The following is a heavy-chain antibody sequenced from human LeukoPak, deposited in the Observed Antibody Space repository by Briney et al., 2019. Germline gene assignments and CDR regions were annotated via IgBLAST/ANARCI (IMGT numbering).Heavy chain of an antibody. CDR3: ATNVDTAMVTYNY. D-gene: IGHD5-18*01. CDR2: ISGSGGST. V-gene: IGHV3-23*01. CDR1: GFTFSSYA. Sequence: GGSLRLSCAASGFTFSSYAMSWVRQAPGKGLEWVSAISGSGGSTYYADSVKGRFTISRDNAKNSLYLQMNSLRAEDTAVYYCATNVDTAMVTYNYWGQGTLVTVSS. J-gene: IGHJ4*02.